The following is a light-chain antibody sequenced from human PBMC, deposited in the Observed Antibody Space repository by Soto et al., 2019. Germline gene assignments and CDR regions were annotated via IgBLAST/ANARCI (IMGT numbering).Light chain of an antibody. J-gene: IGKJ4*01. CDR2: GAY. V-gene: IGKV3-20*01. CDR3: QQYCSSLT. CDR1: QGISSNF. Sequence: DIVLTQSPGTLSLSPGERATISCRASQGISSNFVAWYQKKPGQATRLLIYGAYKKASGIAGMISGSGCGNFFTITSSRLAAEYFTVYYWQQYCSSLTFGGGTKVEIK.